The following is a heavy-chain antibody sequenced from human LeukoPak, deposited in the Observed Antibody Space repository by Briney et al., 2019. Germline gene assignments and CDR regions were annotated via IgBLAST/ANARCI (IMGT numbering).Heavy chain of an antibody. CDR3: ARDLNDYGDYDLGY. Sequence: ASVKVSCKASGGTFSSYAISWVRQAPGQGLEWMGRIIPIFGTANYAQKFQGRVTITTDESTSTAYMELSSLRSEGTAVYYCARDLNDYGDYDLGYWGQGTLVTVSS. CDR1: GGTFSSYA. D-gene: IGHD4-17*01. CDR2: IIPIFGTA. V-gene: IGHV1-69*05. J-gene: IGHJ4*02.